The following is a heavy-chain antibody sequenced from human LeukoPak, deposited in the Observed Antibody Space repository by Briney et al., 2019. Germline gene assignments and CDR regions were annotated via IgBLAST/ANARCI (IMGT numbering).Heavy chain of an antibody. J-gene: IGHJ4*02. CDR1: GFTFDDYA. CDR2: ISWNSGSI. Sequence: PGGSLRLSCAASGFTFDDYAMHWVRQAPGKGLEWVSGISWNSGSIGYADSVKGRFTISRDNAKNSLYLQMNSLRAEDTAVYYXXXXXXXXXXXQLSLRPLDYWGQGILVTVSS. CDR3: XXXXXXXXXXQLSLRPLDY. D-gene: IGHD6-13*01. V-gene: IGHV3-9*01.